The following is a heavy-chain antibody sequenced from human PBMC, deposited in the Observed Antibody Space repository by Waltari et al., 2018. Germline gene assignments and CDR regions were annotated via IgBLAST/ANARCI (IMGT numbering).Heavy chain of an antibody. Sequence: QVQLXVSGPRLVKTSETLSLTXTVSGGPLNXFHWSWXRQTPEKGLERIGYIFYTRATSYSPSLXSRLTISVXTSTXQFXLKXTXVXAADSAVXXXARMXTIVRGLKAPXNKWFHPXGQGMFVTVXS. CDR1: GGPLNXFH. CDR2: IFYTRAT. J-gene: IGHJ5*02. V-gene: IGHV4-59*03. CDR3: ARMXTIVRGLKAPXNKWFHP. D-gene: IGHD3-10*01.